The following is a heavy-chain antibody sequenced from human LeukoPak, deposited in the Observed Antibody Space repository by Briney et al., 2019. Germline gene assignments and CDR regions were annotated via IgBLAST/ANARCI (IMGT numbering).Heavy chain of an antibody. CDR3: ARSNYGDYGLNY. Sequence: ASVTVSCKASGYTFTSYDINWVRQATGQGLEWMGWMNPNSGNTGYEQKFQGRVTMTRNTSISTAYMELSSLRSEDTAVYYCARSNYGDYGLNYWGQGTLVTVSS. D-gene: IGHD4-17*01. V-gene: IGHV1-8*01. J-gene: IGHJ4*02. CDR2: MNPNSGNT. CDR1: GYTFTSYD.